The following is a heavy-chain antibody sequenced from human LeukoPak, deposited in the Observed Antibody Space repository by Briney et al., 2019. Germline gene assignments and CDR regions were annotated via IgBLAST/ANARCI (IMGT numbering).Heavy chain of an antibody. CDR2: ISYDGSNK. J-gene: IGHJ4*02. D-gene: IGHD2-8*02. CDR1: GFTFGSYA. CDR3: ATYRQVLLPFES. Sequence: GGSLRLSCAASGFTFGSYAMHWVRQAPGKGLEWVAVISYDGSNKYYADSVKGRFTISRDNSKSTLSLQMNSLRAEDTAIYYCATYRQVLLPFESWGQGTLVTVSS. V-gene: IGHV3-30*04.